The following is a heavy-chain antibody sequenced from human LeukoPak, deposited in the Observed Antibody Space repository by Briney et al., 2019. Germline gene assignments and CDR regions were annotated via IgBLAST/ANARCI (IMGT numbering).Heavy chain of an antibody. Sequence: SETLSLTCTVSGGSISSYYWSWIRQPPGKGLEWIGYIYYSGSTNYNPSLKSRVTISVDTSKNQFSLKLSSMTAADTAVYYCARDPSFGVRGNYFDYWGQGTLVTVSS. D-gene: IGHD3-10*01. CDR1: GGSISSYY. J-gene: IGHJ4*02. CDR2: IYYSGST. V-gene: IGHV4-59*01. CDR3: ARDPSFGVRGNYFDY.